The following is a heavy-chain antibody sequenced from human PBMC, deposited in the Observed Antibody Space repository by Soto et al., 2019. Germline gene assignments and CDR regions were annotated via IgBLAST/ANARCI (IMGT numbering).Heavy chain of an antibody. Sequence: ASVKVSCKASGYTFTSYGISWVRQEPGQGLEWMGWISAYNGNTNYAQKLQGRVTMTTDTSTSTAYMELRSLRSDDTAVYYCARGRSIVATLVAGPDAFDIWGQGTMVTVSS. D-gene: IGHD5-12*01. CDR3: ARGRSIVATLVAGPDAFDI. CDR2: ISAYNGNT. CDR1: GYTFTSYG. V-gene: IGHV1-18*01. J-gene: IGHJ3*02.